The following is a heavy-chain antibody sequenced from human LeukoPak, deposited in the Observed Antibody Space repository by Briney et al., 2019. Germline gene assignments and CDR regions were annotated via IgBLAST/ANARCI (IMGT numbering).Heavy chain of an antibody. V-gene: IGHV3-23*01. CDR1: GFTFSSYA. J-gene: IGHJ4*02. CDR2: ISGSGGST. D-gene: IGHD6-19*01. CDR3: AKAAPNSSGWYLGAFDY. Sequence: GGSLRLSCAASGFTFSSYAMSWARQAPGKGLEWVSAISGSGGSTYYADSVKGRFTISRDNSKNTLYLQMNSLRAEDTAVYYCAKAAPNSSGWYLGAFDYWGQGTLVTVSS.